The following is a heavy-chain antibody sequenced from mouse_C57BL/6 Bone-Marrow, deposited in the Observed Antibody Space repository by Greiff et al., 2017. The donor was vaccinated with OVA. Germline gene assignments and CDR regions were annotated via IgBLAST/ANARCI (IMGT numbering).Heavy chain of an antibody. CDR1: GYTFTSYW. D-gene: IGHD1-1*01. Sequence: QVQLQQPGAELVKPGASVKLSCKASGYTFTSYWMHWVKQRPGRGLEWIGRIDPNSGGTKYNEKFKSKATLTADKPSSTAYMQLSSLTSEDSAVYYCARGPPYGSSYGWYFDVWGTGTTVTVSS. CDR3: ARGPPYGSSYGWYFDV. CDR2: IDPNSGGT. V-gene: IGHV1-72*01. J-gene: IGHJ1*03.